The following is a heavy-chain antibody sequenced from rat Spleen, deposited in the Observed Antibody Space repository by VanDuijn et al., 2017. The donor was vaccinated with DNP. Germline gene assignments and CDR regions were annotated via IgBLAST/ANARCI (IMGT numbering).Heavy chain of an antibody. V-gene: IGHV5-7*01. Sequence: EVQLVESGGGLVQPGRSLKLSCAASGFTFSDYYMAWVRQGPTRGLEWVATISYGGSTTYYRDSVKGRFSLSRDNAKSTLYLQVNSLRSEDTATYYCTRAYGGYGDYWGQGVMVTVSS. D-gene: IGHD1-11*01. CDR3: TRAYGGYGDY. CDR1: GFTFSDYY. J-gene: IGHJ2*01. CDR2: ISYGGSTT.